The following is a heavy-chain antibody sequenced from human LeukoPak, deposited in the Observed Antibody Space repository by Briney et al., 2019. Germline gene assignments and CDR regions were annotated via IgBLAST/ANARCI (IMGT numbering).Heavy chain of an antibody. CDR2: IIPIIGIE. J-gene: IGHJ6*02. D-gene: IGHD3-10*01. V-gene: IGHV1-69*04. CDR3: ARGLRITMVRGGTTNYYYGMDV. CDR1: GGTFSSYA. Sequence: SVKVSCKASGGTFSSYAFSWVRQAPGQGLEWMGRIIPIIGIENYAQKFQGRVSITADKSTSTAYMELSSLRSEDTAVYYCARGLRITMVRGGTTNYYYGMDVWGQGTTVTVSS.